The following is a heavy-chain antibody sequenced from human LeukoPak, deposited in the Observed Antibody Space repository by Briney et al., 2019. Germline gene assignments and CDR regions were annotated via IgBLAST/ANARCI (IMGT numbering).Heavy chain of an antibody. CDR3: LKGSQGPIWQQLVPDR. D-gene: IGHD6-13*01. V-gene: IGHV3-64D*06. J-gene: IGHJ5*02. Sequence: GGSLRPSCLASGFAFSSYAMHWVRQAPGKGLEHVSTISSDGVNTYYADSVKGRFTISRDTSKNTLYLQMSSLRGDDTAVYYCLKGSQGPIWQQLVPDRWGQGTQVTVSS. CDR1: GFAFSSYA. CDR2: ISSDGVNT.